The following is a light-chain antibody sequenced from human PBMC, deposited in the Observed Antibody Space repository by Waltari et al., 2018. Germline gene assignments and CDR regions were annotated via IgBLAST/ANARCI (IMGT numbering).Light chain of an antibody. V-gene: IGLV2-11*01. CDR2: DVS. Sequence: QSALTQPRSVSGSPGQSVTISCTGTSSDVGGHNYVSWYQQHPGKAPKLMIYDVSKRPSGVPDRFSGSKSGNTASLTISVLQAEDEADYYCCSYAGSVVFGGGTKLTVL. CDR1: SSDVGGHNY. J-gene: IGLJ2*01. CDR3: CSYAGSVV.